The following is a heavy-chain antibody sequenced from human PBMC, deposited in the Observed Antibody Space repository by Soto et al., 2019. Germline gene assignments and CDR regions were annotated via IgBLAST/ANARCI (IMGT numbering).Heavy chain of an antibody. Sequence: PGGSLRLSCAASGFTFSSYGMHWVRQAPGKGLEWVAVISYDGSNKYYADSVKGRFTISRDNSKNTLNLQMNALRVEDTAVYYCARGPHVGISTSWGQGTLVTVS. D-gene: IGHD2-2*01. CDR3: ARGPHVGISTS. CDR2: ISYDGSNK. V-gene: IGHV3-30*03. CDR1: GFTFSSYG. J-gene: IGHJ4*02.